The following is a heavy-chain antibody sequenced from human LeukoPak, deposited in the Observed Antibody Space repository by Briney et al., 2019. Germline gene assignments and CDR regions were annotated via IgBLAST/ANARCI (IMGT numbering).Heavy chain of an antibody. Sequence: PGGSLRLSCAASGFTFSSYWMSWVRQAPGKGLEWAANIKQDGSEKYYVDSVKGRFTISRDNAKDSLYLQMNSLRAEDTAVYYCARDSRGYSGYDNYYCYGMDVWGQGTTVTVSS. V-gene: IGHV3-7*05. CDR2: IKQDGSEK. J-gene: IGHJ6*02. CDR3: ARDSRGYSGYDNYYCYGMDV. CDR1: GFTFSSYW. D-gene: IGHD5-12*01.